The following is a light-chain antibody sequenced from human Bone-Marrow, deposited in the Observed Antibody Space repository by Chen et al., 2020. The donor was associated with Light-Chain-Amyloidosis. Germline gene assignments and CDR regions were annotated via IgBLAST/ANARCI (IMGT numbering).Light chain of an antibody. CDR3: CSYAGSSLFFYV. V-gene: IGLV2-23*02. J-gene: IGLJ1*01. Sequence: QSALTHTASVSGSPGQSITISCPGTRSDVGNYNVVSWYQQHPGKAPKLMIYEVSKRPSGVSNRFSGSKSGNTASLTISGLQAEDEADYYCCSYAGSSLFFYVFGTGTKVTVL. CDR1: RSDVGNYNV. CDR2: EVS.